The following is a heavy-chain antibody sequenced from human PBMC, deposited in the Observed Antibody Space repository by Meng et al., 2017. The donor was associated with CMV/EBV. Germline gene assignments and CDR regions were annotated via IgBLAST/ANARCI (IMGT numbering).Heavy chain of an antibody. V-gene: IGHV1-46*01. CDR2: INPSGGST. CDR1: GNTFTSYD. Sequence: QGQAVPSGEEVKKPGASVTVSFKASGNTFTSYDMNWVRQAPGQGLEWMGIINPSGGSTSYAQKFQGRVTMTRDTSTSTVYMELSSLRSEDTAVYYCARESSYDFSHDYWGQGTLVTVSS. J-gene: IGHJ4*02. CDR3: ARESSYDFSHDY. D-gene: IGHD3-3*01.